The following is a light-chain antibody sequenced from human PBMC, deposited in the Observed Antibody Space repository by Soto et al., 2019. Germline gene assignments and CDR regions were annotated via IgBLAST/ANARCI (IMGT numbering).Light chain of an antibody. CDR2: EVV. J-gene: IGLJ2*01. CDR3: SSYTSNSPLGI. CDR1: KNDIGVYDF. V-gene: IGLV2-18*02. Sequence: QSVLTQPPSASGSPGQSVTISCTGTKNDIGVYDFVSWYQHHPGKAPRLIIYEVVQRPSGVPDRFSGSKSGNTASLTISGLQPEDEGTYYCSSYTSNSPLGIFGGGTKLTVL.